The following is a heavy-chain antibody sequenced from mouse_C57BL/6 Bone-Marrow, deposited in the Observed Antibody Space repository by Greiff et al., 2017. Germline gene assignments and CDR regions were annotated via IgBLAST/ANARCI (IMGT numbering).Heavy chain of an antibody. D-gene: IGHD4-1*01. CDR2: IDPSDSYT. Sequence: QVQLQQPGAELVKPGASVKLSCKASGYTFTSYWMQWVKQRPGQGLEWIGAIDPSDSYTNYNQKFKGKATLTVDTSSSPAYMQLSSLTSKYSAVYYCARSRTGTNYWGRGTTLTVSS. J-gene: IGHJ2*01. CDR1: GYTFTSYW. V-gene: IGHV1-50*01. CDR3: ARSRTGTNY.